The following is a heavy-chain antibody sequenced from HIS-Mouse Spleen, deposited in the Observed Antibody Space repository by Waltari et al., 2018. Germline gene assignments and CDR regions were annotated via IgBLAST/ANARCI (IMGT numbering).Heavy chain of an antibody. V-gene: IGHV3-30*18. CDR3: AKDPRYNWNYVRYFDY. CDR1: GFTFSSYG. Sequence: QVQLVESGGGVVQPGRSLRLSCAASGFTFSSYGMPGVRPAPGKGMEWVAVISYDGSNKYYADSVKGRFTISRDNSKNTLYLQMNSLRAEDTAVYYCAKDPRYNWNYVRYFDYWGQGTLVTVSS. CDR2: ISYDGSNK. D-gene: IGHD1-7*01. J-gene: IGHJ4*02.